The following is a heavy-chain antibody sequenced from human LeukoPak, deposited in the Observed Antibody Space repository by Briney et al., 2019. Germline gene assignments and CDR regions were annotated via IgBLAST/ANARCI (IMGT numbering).Heavy chain of an antibody. Sequence: SETLSLTCAVYGGSFSGYYWSWIRHPPGKGLEWIGEINHSGSTNYNPSLKSQVTISVDTSKSQFSLKLSSVTAADTAVYYCARGVRYYYGSGSYYLYYYYYYMDVWGKGTTVTVSS. CDR2: INHSGST. J-gene: IGHJ6*03. D-gene: IGHD3-10*01. CDR1: GGSFSGYY. V-gene: IGHV4-34*01. CDR3: ARGVRYYYGSGSYYLYYYYYYMDV.